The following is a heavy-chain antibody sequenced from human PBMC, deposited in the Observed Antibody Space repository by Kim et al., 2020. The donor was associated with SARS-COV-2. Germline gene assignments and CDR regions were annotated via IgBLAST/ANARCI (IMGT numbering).Heavy chain of an antibody. D-gene: IGHD6-13*01. Sequence: SVKVSCKVSGYTLTELSMHWVRQAPGKGLEWMGGFDPEDGETIYAQKFQGRVTMTEDTSTDTAYIELSSLRSEDTAVYYCATGYSSSWYLAFDIWGQGTMVTVSS. V-gene: IGHV1-24*01. J-gene: IGHJ3*02. CDR1: GYTLTELS. CDR2: FDPEDGET. CDR3: ATGYSSSWYLAFDI.